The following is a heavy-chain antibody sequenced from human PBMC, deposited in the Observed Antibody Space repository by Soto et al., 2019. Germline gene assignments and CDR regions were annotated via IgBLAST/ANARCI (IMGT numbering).Heavy chain of an antibody. J-gene: IGHJ4*02. CDR3: AGTAHSSGCYSGVFDY. D-gene: IGHD6-19*01. CDR1: GGSISSYY. Sequence: PSETLSLTCTVSGGSISSYYWSWIRQPPGKGLEWIGYIYYSGSTNYNPSLKSRVTISVDTSKNQFSLKLSSVTAADTAVYYCAGTAHSSGCYSGVFDYWGQGTLVTVSS. V-gene: IGHV4-59*01. CDR2: IYYSGST.